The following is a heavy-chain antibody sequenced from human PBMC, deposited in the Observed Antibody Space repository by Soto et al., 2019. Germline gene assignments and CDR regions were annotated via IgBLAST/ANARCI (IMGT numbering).Heavy chain of an antibody. D-gene: IGHD1-26*01. CDR1: GGSISSSSYY. J-gene: IGHJ2*01. CDR3: ARQPQLSGSYHYWYFDL. CDR2: IYYSGST. Sequence: SETLSLTCTVSGGSISSSSYYWGWIRQPPGKGLEWIGSIYYSGSTYYNPSHKSRVTISEDTSKNQFSLKLSSVTAADTAVYYCARQPQLSGSYHYWYFDLWGRGTLVTVSS. V-gene: IGHV4-39*01.